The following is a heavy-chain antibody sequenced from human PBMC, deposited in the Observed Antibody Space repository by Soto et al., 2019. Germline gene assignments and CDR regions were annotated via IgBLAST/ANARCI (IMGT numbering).Heavy chain of an antibody. V-gene: IGHV3-30-3*01. J-gene: IGHJ3*02. CDR1: GFTFSSYA. CDR3: ARDPVEMRVGDAFDI. Sequence: PEGSVRLSCVASGFTFSSYAMHWVRQAPGKGLEWVAVISYDGSNKYYADSVKGRFTISRDNSKNTLYLQMNRLRAEDTAVYYCARDPVEMRVGDAFDIWGQGTMVTVSS. CDR2: ISYDGSNK. D-gene: IGHD1-26*01.